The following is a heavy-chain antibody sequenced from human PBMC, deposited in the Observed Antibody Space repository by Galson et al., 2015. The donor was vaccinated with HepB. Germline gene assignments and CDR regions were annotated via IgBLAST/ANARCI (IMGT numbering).Heavy chain of an antibody. CDR3: ARGGYCTNGVCYSFDY. CDR2: INPSGGST. Sequence: SVKVSCKASGYTFTSYYMHWVRQAPGQGLEWMGIINPSGGSTSYAQKFQGRVTMTRDTSTSTVYMELSSLRSEDTAVYYCARGGYCTNGVCYSFDYWGQGTLVTVSS. J-gene: IGHJ4*02. D-gene: IGHD2-8*01. V-gene: IGHV1-46*01. CDR1: GYTFTSYY.